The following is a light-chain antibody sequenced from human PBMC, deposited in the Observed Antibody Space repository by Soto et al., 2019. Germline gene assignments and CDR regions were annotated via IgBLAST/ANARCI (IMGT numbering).Light chain of an antibody. CDR1: QSVSSSF. CDR3: QQYGSSPYT. Sequence: EIVLTQSPGILSLSPGERATLSCRVSQSVSSSFLAWYQQKPGQAPRLLMYGASSMATGIPDRFSGTGSGTDFTLTISRLEPEDFAVYYCQQYGSSPYTFGQGTKLEIK. V-gene: IGKV3-20*01. CDR2: GAS. J-gene: IGKJ2*01.